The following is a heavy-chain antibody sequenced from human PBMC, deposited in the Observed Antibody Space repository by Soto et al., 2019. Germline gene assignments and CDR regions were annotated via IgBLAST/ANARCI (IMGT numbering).Heavy chain of an antibody. CDR3: ARGDSTDCSNGVCSFFYNHDMDV. J-gene: IGHJ6*02. Sequence: AASVKVSCKASGYSFTDYHIHWVRQAPGQGLEWLGRINPKSGGTSTAQKFQGWVTMTTDTSISTASMELTRLTSDDTAIYYCARGDSTDCSNGVCSFFYNHDMDVWGRGTTVTVSS. D-gene: IGHD2-8*01. V-gene: IGHV1-2*04. CDR1: GYSFTDYH. CDR2: INPKSGGT.